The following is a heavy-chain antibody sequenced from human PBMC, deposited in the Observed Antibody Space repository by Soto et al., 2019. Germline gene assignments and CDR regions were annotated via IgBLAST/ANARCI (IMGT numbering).Heavy chain of an antibody. Sequence: VQLLESGGGLVQPGGSLRLSCAASGFTFSSYAMSWVRQAPGKGLEWVSAISGSGGSTYYADSVKGRFTISRDNSKNTLYLQMNSLRAEDTAVYYCAKTGYSSGWQPNYYYGMDVWGQGTTVTVSS. D-gene: IGHD6-19*01. J-gene: IGHJ6*02. CDR1: GFTFSSYA. CDR2: ISGSGGST. V-gene: IGHV3-23*01. CDR3: AKTGYSSGWQPNYYYGMDV.